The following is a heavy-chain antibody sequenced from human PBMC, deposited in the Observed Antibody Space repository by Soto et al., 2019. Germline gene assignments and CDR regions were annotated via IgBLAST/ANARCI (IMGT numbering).Heavy chain of an antibody. J-gene: IGHJ6*02. CDR1: GFTFSSYA. CDR2: ISYAGSNK. V-gene: IGHV3-30-3*01. Sequence: QVQLVESGGGVVQPGRSLRLSCAASGFTFSSYAMHWVRQAPGKGLEWVAVISYAGSNKYYADSVKGRFTISRDNSKNTLDLQMNSLRAEDTAVYYCARDRNAWAYYYYGMDVWGQGTTVTVSS. D-gene: IGHD3-16*01. CDR3: ARDRNAWAYYYYGMDV.